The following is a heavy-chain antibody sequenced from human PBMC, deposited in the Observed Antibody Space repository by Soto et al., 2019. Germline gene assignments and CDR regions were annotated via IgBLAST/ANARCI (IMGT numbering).Heavy chain of an antibody. CDR2: IYYSGST. D-gene: IGHD3-22*01. J-gene: IGHJ4*02. CDR1: GGSISSGGYY. V-gene: IGHV4-31*03. CDR3: ARAAVDYYDSSGYYPFDY. Sequence: SETLSLTCTVSGGSISSGGYYWSWIRQHPGKGLEWIGYIYYSGSTYYNPSLKSRVTISVDTSKNQFSLKLSSVTAADTAVYYCARAAVDYYDSSGYYPFDYWGQGTLVTVSS.